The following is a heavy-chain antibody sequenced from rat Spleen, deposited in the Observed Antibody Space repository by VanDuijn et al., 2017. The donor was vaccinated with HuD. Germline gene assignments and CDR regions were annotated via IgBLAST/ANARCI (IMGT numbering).Heavy chain of an antibody. CDR2: IWGNENP. CDR3: ARFDSMMGFVY. J-gene: IGHJ3*01. CDR1: GFSLSNYG. V-gene: IGHV2-13*01. D-gene: IGHD1-12*02. Sequence: QVQLKESGPGLVQSSQTLSLTCTVSGFSLSNYGVIWVRQPPGKGLEWMGVIWGNENPIYNSALKSRQSISRNTSKSQVFLKMNSLQTEDTATYFCARFDSMMGFVYWGQGTLVTVSS.